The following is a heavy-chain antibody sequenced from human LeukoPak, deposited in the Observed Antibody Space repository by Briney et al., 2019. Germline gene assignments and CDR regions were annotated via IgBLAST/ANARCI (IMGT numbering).Heavy chain of an antibody. CDR1: GFTFSSYW. CDR3: ARSNYYDSSGETDY. V-gene: IGHV3-74*01. D-gene: IGHD3-22*01. J-gene: IGHJ4*02. CDR2: INSDGSST. Sequence: PGGSLRLSCAASGFTFSSYWMHWVRQAPGKGLVWVSRINSDGSSTSYADSVKGRFTISRDNAKNSLYLQMNSLRAEDTAVYYCARSNYYDSSGETDYWGQGTLVTVSS.